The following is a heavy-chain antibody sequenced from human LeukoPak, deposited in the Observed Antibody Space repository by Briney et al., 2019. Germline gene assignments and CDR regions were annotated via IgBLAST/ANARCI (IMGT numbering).Heavy chain of an antibody. CDR1: GFTFSSYA. Sequence: PGGSLRLSCAASGFTFSSYAMSWVRQAPGKGLEWVSAISGGGGSTYYADSVKGRFTISRDNSKNTLYLQMNSLRAEDTAVYYCAKVQAARYDLTYYHYGMDVWGQGTTVTVSS. CDR3: AKVQAARYDLTYYHYGMDV. D-gene: IGHD5-12*01. J-gene: IGHJ6*02. V-gene: IGHV3-23*01. CDR2: ISGGGGST.